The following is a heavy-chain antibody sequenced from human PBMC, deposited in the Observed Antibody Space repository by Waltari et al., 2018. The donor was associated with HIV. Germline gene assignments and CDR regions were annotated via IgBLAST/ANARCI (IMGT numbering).Heavy chain of an antibody. Sequence: DVQLVECGGELVQIGGSLGLSCAGSGFPFSPYEMNWVRQAPGKGLEWIAYISSNGGAIHYADSVRGRFTIARDNAKSSLYLQMNSLRGEDTAIYYCARDDLIVRRPFGIWGQGTMVTV. J-gene: IGHJ3*02. CDR1: GFPFSPYE. D-gene: IGHD3-16*02. CDR2: ISSNGGAI. V-gene: IGHV3-48*03. CDR3: ARDDLIVRRPFGI.